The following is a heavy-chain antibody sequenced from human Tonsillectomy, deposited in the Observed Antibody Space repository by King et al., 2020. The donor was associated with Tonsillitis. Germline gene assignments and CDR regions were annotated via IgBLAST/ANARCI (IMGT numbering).Heavy chain of an antibody. V-gene: IGHV3-53*01. CDR3: ASMYSSGWYGPYNY. D-gene: IGHD6-19*01. J-gene: IGHJ4*02. CDR1: GFTVSSNY. Sequence: QLVQSGGGLIQPGGSLRLSCAASGFTVSSNYMSWVRQAPGKGLEWVSVIYSGGSTYYADSVKGRFTISRDNSKNTLYLQMNSPRAEDTAVYYCASMYSSGWYGPYNYWGQGTLVTVSS. CDR2: IYSGGST.